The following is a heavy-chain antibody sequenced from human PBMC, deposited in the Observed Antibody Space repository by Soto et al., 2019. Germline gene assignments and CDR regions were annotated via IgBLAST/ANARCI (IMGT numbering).Heavy chain of an antibody. V-gene: IGHV1-24*01. Sequence: ASVKVSCRVSGYTLTELSMHWVRQAPGKGLEWMGGFDPEDGETIYAQKFQGRVTMTEDTSTDTACMELSSLRSEDTAVYYCVVVVAATGGGFFDYWGQGTLVTV. CDR1: GYTLTELS. J-gene: IGHJ4*02. CDR2: FDPEDGET. CDR3: VVVVAATGGGFFDY. D-gene: IGHD2-15*01.